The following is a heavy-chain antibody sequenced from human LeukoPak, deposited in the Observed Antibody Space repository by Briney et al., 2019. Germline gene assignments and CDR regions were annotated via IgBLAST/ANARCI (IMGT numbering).Heavy chain of an antibody. CDR1: GSSINSYY. Sequence: PSETLSLTCTVSGSSINSYYWSWIRQPPGKGLEWIGYIYYSGSTNYNPSLKSRVTISVDTSNNKFSLKLTSLTAADTAVYYCVRHLSAGRPAFDIWGQGTMVTVSS. CDR2: IYYSGST. CDR3: VRHLSAGRPAFDI. J-gene: IGHJ3*02. V-gene: IGHV4-59*08. D-gene: IGHD2-15*01.